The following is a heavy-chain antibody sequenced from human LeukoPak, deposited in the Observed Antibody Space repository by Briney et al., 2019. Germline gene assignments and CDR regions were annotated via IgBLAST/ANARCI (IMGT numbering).Heavy chain of an antibody. D-gene: IGHD5-18*01. CDR2: ISYDGSNK. CDR3: ARSHVDTAMVDY. Sequence: GGSLRLSCAASGFTFSSYAMHWVRQAPGKGLEWVAVISYDGSNKYYADSVKGRFTISRDNSKNTLYLQMNSLRAEDMAVYYCARSHVDTAMVDYWGQGTLVTVSS. J-gene: IGHJ4*02. V-gene: IGHV3-30*04. CDR1: GFTFSSYA.